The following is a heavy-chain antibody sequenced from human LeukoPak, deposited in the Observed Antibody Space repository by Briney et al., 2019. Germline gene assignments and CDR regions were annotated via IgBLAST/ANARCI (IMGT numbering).Heavy chain of an antibody. J-gene: IGHJ4*02. CDR1: GGTFSSYA. CDR2: IIPIFGTA. D-gene: IGHD3-22*01. CDR3: ARDAALGRYYDSSGYGGVGG. Sequence: GASVKVSCKASGGTFSSYAISWVRQAPGQGLEWMGGIIPIFGTANYAQKFQGRVTITADKSTSTAYMELSSLRSEDTAVYYCARDAALGRYYDSSGYGGVGGWGQGTLVTVSS. V-gene: IGHV1-69*06.